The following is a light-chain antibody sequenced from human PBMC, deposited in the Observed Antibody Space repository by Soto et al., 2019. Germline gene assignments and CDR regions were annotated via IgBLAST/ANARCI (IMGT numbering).Light chain of an antibody. CDR3: QQSYSVVYT. Sequence: IQMTQSPAALSASVGDRVTITCRASQNIMTYLNWYQQKPGKAPNLLIHSASSLHSGVPSRFSGSGSGTDFTLTISSLHPDDVATYFCQQSYSVVYTFGQGTKLEL. CDR1: QNIMTY. V-gene: IGKV1-39*01. J-gene: IGKJ2*01. CDR2: SAS.